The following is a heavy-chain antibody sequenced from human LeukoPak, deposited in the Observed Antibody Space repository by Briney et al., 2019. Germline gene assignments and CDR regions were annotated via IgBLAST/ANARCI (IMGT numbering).Heavy chain of an antibody. V-gene: IGHV1-18*01. Sequence: ASVKVSCKTSDYTFTSYGITWVRQAPGQGLEWMGWISTYNGKTSYVDKFQGRVTMTTDTFTKTVYMHLRSLRSDDTALYYCARGPYYGDLNPDYFDYWGQGTLVTVSS. CDR1: DYTFTSYG. J-gene: IGHJ4*02. CDR2: ISTYNGKT. D-gene: IGHD3-16*01. CDR3: ARGPYYGDLNPDYFDY.